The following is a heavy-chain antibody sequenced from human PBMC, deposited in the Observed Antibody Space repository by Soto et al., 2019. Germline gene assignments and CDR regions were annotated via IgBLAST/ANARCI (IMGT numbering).Heavy chain of an antibody. CDR2: IYYSGST. Sequence: PSETLSLTCTVSGGSISSYYWSWIRQPPGKGLEWIGYIYYSGSTNYNPSLKSRVTISVDTSKNQFSLKLSSVTAADTAVYYCARGGSAYYYGSGSYLYYYAMDVWGQGTTVTVSS. V-gene: IGHV4-59*01. J-gene: IGHJ6*02. CDR1: GGSISSYY. D-gene: IGHD3-10*01. CDR3: ARGGSAYYYGSGSYLYYYAMDV.